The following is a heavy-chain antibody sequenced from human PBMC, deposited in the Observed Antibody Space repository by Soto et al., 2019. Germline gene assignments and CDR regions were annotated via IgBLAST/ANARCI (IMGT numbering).Heavy chain of an antibody. CDR1: GYTFTSYY. J-gene: IGHJ6*02. V-gene: IGHV1-46*01. D-gene: IGHD2-2*02. CDR2: INPSGGST. Sequence: ASVKGSCKASGYTFTSYYMHWVRQAPGQGLEWMGIINPSGGSTSYAQKFQGRVTMTRDTSTSTVYMELSSLRSEDTAVYYCARDWRAGRRVPAAIAYYYYGMDVWGQGTTVTVSS. CDR3: ARDWRAGRRVPAAIAYYYYGMDV.